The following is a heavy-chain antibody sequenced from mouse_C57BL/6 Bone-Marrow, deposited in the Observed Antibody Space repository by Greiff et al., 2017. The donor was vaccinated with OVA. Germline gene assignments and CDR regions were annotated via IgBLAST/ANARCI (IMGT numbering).Heavy chain of an antibody. Sequence: EVQLVESGGDLVKPGGSLKLSCAASGFTFSSYGMSWVRQTPDKRLEWVATISSGGSYTYYPDSVKGRFTISRDNATNTLYLQMSSLKSEDTAMYYYAITFYAIDYWDQGTSVTVSS. CDR2: ISSGGSYT. V-gene: IGHV5-6*01. D-gene: IGHD1-3*01. J-gene: IGHJ4*01. CDR1: GFTFSSYG. CDR3: AITFYAIDY.